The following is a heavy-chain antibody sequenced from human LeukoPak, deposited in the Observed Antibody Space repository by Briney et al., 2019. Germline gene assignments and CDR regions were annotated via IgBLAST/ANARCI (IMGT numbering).Heavy chain of an antibody. Sequence: GGSLRLSCAASGFTFSHYAMSWVRPAPGKGLEWVSAISGNGDITYYTNSVKGRFTISRDNSKNTLCLQMNSLRAEDTAVYYCAKVAGGDMITYGGLDYWGQGTLVTVSS. CDR3: AKVAGGDMITYGGLDY. J-gene: IGHJ4*02. CDR1: GFTFSHYA. CDR2: ISGNGDIT. D-gene: IGHD3-16*01. V-gene: IGHV3-23*01.